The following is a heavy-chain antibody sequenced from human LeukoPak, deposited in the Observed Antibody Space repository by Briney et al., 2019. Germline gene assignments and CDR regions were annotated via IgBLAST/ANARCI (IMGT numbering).Heavy chain of an antibody. V-gene: IGHV1-46*01. J-gene: IGHJ4*02. CDR1: GGTFSSYA. CDR2: INPSGGST. Sequence: ASVKVSCKASGGTFSSYAISWVRQAPGQGLEWMGIINPSGGSTSYTQKFQGRVTMTRDTSTSTVYMELSSLRSEDTAVYYCAGSYYYGSGSPFDYWGQGTLVTVSS. CDR3: AGSYYYGSGSPFDY. D-gene: IGHD3-10*01.